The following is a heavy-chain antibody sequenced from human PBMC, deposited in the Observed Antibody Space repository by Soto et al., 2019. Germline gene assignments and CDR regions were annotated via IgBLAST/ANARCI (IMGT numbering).Heavy chain of an antibody. Sequence: EVRLVESGGGLVQPGGSLRLSCAASGFRLSNYVIHWVRQAPGKGLVWVSRISPDESDTSYADSVKGRFTISRDNAENTLSLQMNSLRADDTAVYYCARDLDWILYDYWGQGTLVTVSS. J-gene: IGHJ4*02. CDR2: ISPDESDT. V-gene: IGHV3-74*01. D-gene: IGHD3-9*01. CDR3: ARDLDWILYDY. CDR1: GFRLSNYV.